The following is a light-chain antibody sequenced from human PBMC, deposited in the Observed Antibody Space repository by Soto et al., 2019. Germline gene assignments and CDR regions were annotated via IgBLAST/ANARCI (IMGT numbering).Light chain of an antibody. CDR3: MQATQSYT. CDR2: KIS. Sequence: DLVLTQTRLSSPVTLGQPASISCRSSQSLVHIDGNTYFNWLQQRPGQPPILLIYKISNRFPGVPDRFSGSGAGTDFTLKISRVEAEDVGVYYCMQATQSYTFGQGTRLEIK. V-gene: IGKV2-24*01. CDR1: QSLVHIDGNTY. J-gene: IGKJ2*01.